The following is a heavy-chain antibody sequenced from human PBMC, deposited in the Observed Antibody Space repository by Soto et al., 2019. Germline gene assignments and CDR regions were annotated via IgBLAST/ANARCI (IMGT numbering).Heavy chain of an antibody. Sequence: LETLSLTCAVYGGSFSGYYWSWIRQPPGKGLEWIGEINHSGSTNYNPSLKSRVTISVDTSKNQFSLKLSSVTAADTAVYYCARENYGSGSNIGAYGMDVWGQGTTVTVSS. CDR2: INHSGST. V-gene: IGHV4-34*01. CDR1: GGSFSGYY. CDR3: ARENYGSGSNIGAYGMDV. D-gene: IGHD3-10*01. J-gene: IGHJ6*02.